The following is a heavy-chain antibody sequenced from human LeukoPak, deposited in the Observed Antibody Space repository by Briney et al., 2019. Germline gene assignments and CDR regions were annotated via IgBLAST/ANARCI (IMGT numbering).Heavy chain of an antibody. D-gene: IGHD3-9*01. V-gene: IGHV1-2*02. Sequence: ASVKVSCKASGYTFTGYYMHWVRQAPGQGLEWMGWINPNSGGTNYAQKFQGRVTMTRDTSISTAYMELSRLRSDDTAVYYCARDHASKTGYYVAWGQGTLVTVSS. CDR1: GYTFTGYY. CDR2: INPNSGGT. CDR3: ARDHASKTGYYVA. J-gene: IGHJ5*02.